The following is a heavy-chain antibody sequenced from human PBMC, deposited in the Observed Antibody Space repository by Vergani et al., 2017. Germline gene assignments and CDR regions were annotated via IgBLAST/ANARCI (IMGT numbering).Heavy chain of an antibody. J-gene: IGHJ4*02. D-gene: IGHD3-10*01. CDR3: ARRHGSGSYLEF. Sequence: EVQLVQSGTEVKKPGESLKISCKGSGYTFSEYWIAWVRHMPGKGLEWMVIIYAGNSDTKYNPSFEGRVTTSVDRSTNTAYLQWRSLEASDTAIYFCARRHGSGSYLEFWGQGTLVTGSS. CDR1: GYTFSEYW. CDR2: IYAGNSDT. V-gene: IGHV5-51*01.